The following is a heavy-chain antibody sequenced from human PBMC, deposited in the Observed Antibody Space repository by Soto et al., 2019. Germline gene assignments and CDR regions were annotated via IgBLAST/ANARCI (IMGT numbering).Heavy chain of an antibody. Sequence: DVQLVESGGGLVQPGGSLRLSCVASGFTFSSYFMTWVRQAPGKGLEWVANIKQDGSEGYYVDSVKGRFTISRDNAKNSLYLEMNSLRVEDMALYYFARGGRYFDWLPLDYWGQGTLVAVSS. D-gene: IGHD3-9*01. CDR3: ARGGRYFDWLPLDY. J-gene: IGHJ4*02. CDR1: GFTFSSYF. CDR2: IKQDGSEG. V-gene: IGHV3-7*01.